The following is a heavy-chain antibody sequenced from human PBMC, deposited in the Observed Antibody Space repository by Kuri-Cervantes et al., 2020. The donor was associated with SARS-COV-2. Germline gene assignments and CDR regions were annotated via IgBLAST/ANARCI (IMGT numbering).Heavy chain of an antibody. CDR1: GGSFSDYY. J-gene: IGHJ6*02. CDR3: ARGDVVVVDATSDYYGMDV. CDR2: IYYSGST. D-gene: IGHD2-15*01. V-gene: IGHV4-34*01. Sequence: SETLSLTCAVYGGSFSDYYWSWVRQPPGKGLEWIGSIYYSGSTYYNPSLKSRVTISVDTSRNQFSLKLSAVTAADTALYYCARGDVVVVDATSDYYGMDVWGQGTTVTVSS.